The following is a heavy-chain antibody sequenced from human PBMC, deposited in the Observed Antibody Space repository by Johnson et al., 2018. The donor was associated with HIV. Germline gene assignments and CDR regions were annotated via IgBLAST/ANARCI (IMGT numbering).Heavy chain of an antibody. D-gene: IGHD1-26*01. CDR1: EFTLSSYA. Sequence: QVQLVESGGGLVQPGGSLRLSCAASEFTLSSYAMHWVRQAPGKGLNWVAVISYDGSNKYYADSVKGRFTISRDNSKNTLYLQMNSLRAEDTAVYYCAKDRWELNDAFDIWGQGTMVTVSS. V-gene: IGHV3-30*07. CDR2: ISYDGSNK. J-gene: IGHJ3*02. CDR3: AKDRWELNDAFDI.